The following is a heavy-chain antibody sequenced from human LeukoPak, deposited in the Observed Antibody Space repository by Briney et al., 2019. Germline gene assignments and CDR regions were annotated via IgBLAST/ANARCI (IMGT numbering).Heavy chain of an antibody. CDR3: AKDGLAYCGGDCYSNY. Sequence: GGSLRLSCAASGFTFSSYAMSWVRQAPGKGLEWVSAISGSGGSTYYADSVKGRFTISRDNSKNTLYLQMNSLRAEDTAVYYCAKDGLAYCGGDCYSNYWGQGTLVTVSS. CDR1: GFTFSSYA. J-gene: IGHJ4*02. V-gene: IGHV3-23*01. D-gene: IGHD2-21*02. CDR2: ISGSGGST.